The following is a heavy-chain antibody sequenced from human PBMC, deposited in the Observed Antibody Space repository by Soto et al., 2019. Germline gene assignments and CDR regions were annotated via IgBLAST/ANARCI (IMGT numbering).Heavy chain of an antibody. V-gene: IGHV3-7*01. J-gene: IGHJ4*01. CDR2: IKQDGSDK. D-gene: IGHD1-1*01. CDR1: GFTFSSYW. CDR3: ARAWNNGRFDY. Sequence: PGGSLRLSCAASGFTFSSYWMSWVRQAPGKGLEWVASIKQDGSDKQYVDSVKGRVTISRDNAENSLYVQMNSLRAEDTAVYYCARAWNNGRFDYWGQETLVTVSS.